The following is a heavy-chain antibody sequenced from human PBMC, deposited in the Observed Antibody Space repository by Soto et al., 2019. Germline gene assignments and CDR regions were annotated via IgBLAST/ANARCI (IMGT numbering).Heavy chain of an antibody. V-gene: IGHV3-23*01. Sequence: GGSLRLSCAASGFTFSSYAMSWVRQAPGKGLEWVSAISGSGGSTYYADSVKGRFTISRDNSKNTLYLQMNSLRAEDTAVYYCAKVRTMVRGVITPFDYWGQGTLVTVSS. D-gene: IGHD3-10*01. CDR2: ISGSGGST. CDR1: GFTFSSYA. CDR3: AKVRTMVRGVITPFDY. J-gene: IGHJ4*02.